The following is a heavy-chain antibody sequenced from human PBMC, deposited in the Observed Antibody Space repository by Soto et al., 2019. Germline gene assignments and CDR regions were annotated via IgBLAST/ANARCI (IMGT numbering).Heavy chain of an antibody. CDR3: AKVFSQLEQLADNDY. D-gene: IGHD6-13*01. V-gene: IGHV3-30*18. CDR1: GFTFSSYG. CDR2: ISYDGSNK. J-gene: IGHJ4*02. Sequence: QVQLVESGGGVVQPGRSLRLSCAAAGFTFSSYGMHLVRQAPCKGLEWVAVISYDGSNKYYADSVKGRFPNSRDNYKNTRYLQRNSLRAEDTAVYACAKVFSQLEQLADNDYCCQGTLVTVSS.